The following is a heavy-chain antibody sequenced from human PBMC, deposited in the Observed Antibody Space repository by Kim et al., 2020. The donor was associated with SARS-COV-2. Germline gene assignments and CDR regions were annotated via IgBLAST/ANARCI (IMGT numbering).Heavy chain of an antibody. D-gene: IGHD6-13*01. J-gene: IGHJ6*02. CDR2: IYHSGST. CDR3: ARDRLAAAGKRGYDYYYGMDV. Sequence: SETLSLTCAVSGGSISSSNWWSWVRQPPGKGLEWIGEIYHSGSTNYNPSLKSRVTISVDKSKNQFSLKLSSVTAADTAVYYCARDRLAAAGKRGYDYYYGMDVWGQGTTVTVSS. CDR1: GGSISSSNW. V-gene: IGHV4-4*02.